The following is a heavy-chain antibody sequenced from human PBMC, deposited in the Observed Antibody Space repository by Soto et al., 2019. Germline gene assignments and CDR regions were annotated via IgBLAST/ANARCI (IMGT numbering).Heavy chain of an antibody. CDR2: IIPIFGTA. J-gene: IGHJ4*02. CDR1: GGTFSSYA. CDR3: ASPYCSSTSCYSGSQFDY. Sequence: GASVKVSCKASGGTFSSYAISWVRQAPGQGLEWMGGIIPIFGTANYAQKFQGRVTITADESTSTAYMELSSLRSEDTAVYYCASPYCSSTSCYSGSQFDYWGQGTLVTVS. D-gene: IGHD2-2*02. V-gene: IGHV1-69*13.